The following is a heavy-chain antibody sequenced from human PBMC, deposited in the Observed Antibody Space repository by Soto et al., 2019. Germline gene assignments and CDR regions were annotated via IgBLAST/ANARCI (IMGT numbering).Heavy chain of an antibody. V-gene: IGHV1-18*01. CDR1: GYTFTNYG. J-gene: IGHJ4*02. CDR2: SNANNGNA. Sequence: QVQLVQSGAEVKKPGASVKVSCRASGYTFTNYGISWVRQAPGQGLEWMGWSNANNGNANYAQTLQGRVTMTKDTSTSTAYMELRSLRSDETAVYYCARDTMTGYLQFDYWGQGTLVTVSS. CDR3: ARDTMTGYLQFDY. D-gene: IGHD3-9*01.